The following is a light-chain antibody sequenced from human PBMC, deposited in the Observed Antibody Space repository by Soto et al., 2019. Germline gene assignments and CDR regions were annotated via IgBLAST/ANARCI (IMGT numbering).Light chain of an antibody. J-gene: IGLJ1*01. V-gene: IGLV2-23*01. CDR1: SSDVGNYNL. Sequence: QSVLTQPASVSGSPGQSITISCTGTSSDVGNYNLVSWYQHHPGKAPKLMIYDGSKRPSGVSNRFSGSKSGNTASLPISGLQAEDACDYYCCSYATTSTYVFGTGTKVTVL. CDR3: CSYATTSTYV. CDR2: DGS.